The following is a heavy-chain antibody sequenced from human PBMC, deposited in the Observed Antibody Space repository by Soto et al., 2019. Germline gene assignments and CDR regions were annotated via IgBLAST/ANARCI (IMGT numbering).Heavy chain of an antibody. CDR2: ISGGGSYI. J-gene: IGHJ6*02. CDR3: ARDSDCHSTSCFFPPHV. V-gene: IGHV3-21*06. CDR1: GFTLSYEN. Sequence: GRSLRLSCSASGFTLSYENMSWLRQVPWKGLEWVSGISGGGSYIFYADSVQGRFSISRDNPKNSLFLEMNSLRVEDTAVYYCARDSDCHSTSCFFPPHVWGQGTTVTVSS. D-gene: IGHD2-2*01.